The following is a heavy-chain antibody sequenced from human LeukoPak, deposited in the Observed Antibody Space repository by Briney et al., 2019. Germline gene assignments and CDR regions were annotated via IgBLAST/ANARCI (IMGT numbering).Heavy chain of an antibody. J-gene: IGHJ4*02. D-gene: IGHD3-22*01. CDR1: GYTFTSYY. CDR3: ARVYYYYDSSGILTLYFDY. CDR2: VNPTSGGT. V-gene: IGHV1-2*02. Sequence: ASVKVSCKTSGYTFTSYYMHWVRQAPGQGPEWMGWVNPTSGGTNYAQKFQGRVTMTRDTSISTAYMELSRLRSDDTAVYYCARVYYYYDSSGILTLYFDYWGQGTLVTVSS.